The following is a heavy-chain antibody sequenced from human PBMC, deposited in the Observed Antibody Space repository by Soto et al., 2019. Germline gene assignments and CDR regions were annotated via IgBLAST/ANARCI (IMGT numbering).Heavy chain of an antibody. D-gene: IGHD3-3*01. Sequence: GGSLRLSCAASGFTFSSYAMSWVRQAPGKGLEWVSAISGSGGTTYYADSVKGRFTISRDNAKNSLYLQMNSLRAEDTAVYYCARTDSFLNAFDIWGQGTMVT. V-gene: IGHV3-23*01. CDR2: ISGSGGTT. CDR3: ARTDSFLNAFDI. J-gene: IGHJ3*02. CDR1: GFTFSSYA.